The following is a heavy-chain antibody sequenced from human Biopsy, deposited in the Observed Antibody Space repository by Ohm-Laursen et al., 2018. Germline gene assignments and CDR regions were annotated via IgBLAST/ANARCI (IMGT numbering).Heavy chain of an antibody. Sequence: ASVTAFHKPSAYTFYSYGITCARRAPGQWLEWMGWITADEKNSAPKFQGRVTMTTDMSTSTAYMELRGLKSDDTAVYYCARVFGGAYCSYAFDIWGQGTLVIVSS. J-gene: IGHJ3*02. CDR3: ARVFGGAYCSYAFDI. CDR2: ITADEK. CDR1: AYTFYSYG. D-gene: IGHD3-10*02. V-gene: IGHV1-18*04.